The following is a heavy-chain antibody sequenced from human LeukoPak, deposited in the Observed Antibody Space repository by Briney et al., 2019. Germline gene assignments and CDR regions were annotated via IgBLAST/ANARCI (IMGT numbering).Heavy chain of an antibody. CDR3: ARQKAVVVVAATPDEDYGDYVDYYYYMDV. Sequence: PGGSLRLSCAASGFTFSRYWMSWVRQAPGKGLEWVANIKEDGSEKYYVDSEKGRLTISRDNAKNSLSLQIKSLRAEDTAVYYCARQKAVVVVAATPDEDYGDYVDYYYYMDVWGKGTTVTVSS. D-gene: IGHD2-15*01. CDR2: IKEDGSEK. V-gene: IGHV3-7*01. CDR1: GFTFSRYW. J-gene: IGHJ6*03.